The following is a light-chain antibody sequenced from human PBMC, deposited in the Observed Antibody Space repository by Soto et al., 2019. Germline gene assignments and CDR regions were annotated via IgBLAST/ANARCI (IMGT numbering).Light chain of an antibody. CDR3: SSYTSSSTLVV. CDR1: SSDVGGYNY. Sequence: QSALTQPASVSGSPGQSITISCTGTSSDVGGYNYVSWYQQHPGKAPKLMIYDVSNRPSGVANRFSDSKSGNTASLTIYGLQYEDEADYYCSSYTSSSTLVVFGGGTQLTVL. V-gene: IGLV2-14*01. J-gene: IGLJ2*01. CDR2: DVS.